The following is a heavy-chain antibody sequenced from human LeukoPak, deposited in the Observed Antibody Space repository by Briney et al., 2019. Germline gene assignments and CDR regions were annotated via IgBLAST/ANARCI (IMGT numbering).Heavy chain of an antibody. Sequence: ASVKVSCKASGYTFTSYDINWVQQATGQGLEWMGWMSPNSGNTGYAQKFQGRVTMTRNTSISTAYMELSSLRSEDTAVYYCARDPTYYYDSSGYHFDYWGQGTLVTVSS. J-gene: IGHJ4*02. D-gene: IGHD3-22*01. CDR2: MSPNSGNT. CDR3: ARDPTYYYDSSGYHFDY. V-gene: IGHV1-8*01. CDR1: GYTFTSYD.